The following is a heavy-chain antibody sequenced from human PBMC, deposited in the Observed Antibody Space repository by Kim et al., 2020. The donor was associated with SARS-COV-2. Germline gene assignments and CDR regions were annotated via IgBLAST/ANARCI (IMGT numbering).Heavy chain of an antibody. CDR1: GGSFSGYY. J-gene: IGHJ4*02. CDR2: INHSGST. D-gene: IGHD3-22*01. Sequence: SETLSLTCAVYGGSFSGYYWSWIRQPPGKGLEWIGEINHSGSTNYNPSLKSRVTISVDTSKNQFSLKLSSVTAADTAVYYCASLYYYDPITPSPNPGYWGQGTLVTVSS. V-gene: IGHV4-34*01. CDR3: ASLYYYDPITPSPNPGY.